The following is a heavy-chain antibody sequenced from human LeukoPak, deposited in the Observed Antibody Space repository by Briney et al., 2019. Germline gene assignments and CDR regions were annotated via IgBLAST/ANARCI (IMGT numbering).Heavy chain of an antibody. CDR2: IYPVDSDT. CDR3: ARHGSNSWPVDY. Sequence: GESLKTSCQGSGSRFTSFWSAWVRQMPGKGLEWMGMIYPVDSDTTYSLSFQGQVTISDDKSISTAYLQWSSPKASDTAMYYCARHGSNSWPVDYWGQGTLVTVSS. V-gene: IGHV5-51*01. J-gene: IGHJ4*02. CDR1: GSRFTSFW. D-gene: IGHD6-13*01.